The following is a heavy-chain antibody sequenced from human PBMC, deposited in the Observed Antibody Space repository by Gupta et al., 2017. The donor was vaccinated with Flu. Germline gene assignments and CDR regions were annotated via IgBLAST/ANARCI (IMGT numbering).Heavy chain of an antibody. CDR3: ARVGVLGIAVGGYDY. CDR1: GYTFTDYY. D-gene: IGHD6-19*01. Sequence: QVQLVQSGAEVKKPGASVKVSCTASGYTFTDYYIHWVRQTPGQGLEWVGWINPNSFATNYAQKFQGWVTMTRDTSINTAYMELSRLKSGDTATYYCARVGVLGIAVGGYDYWGQGTLVTVSS. J-gene: IGHJ4*02. CDR2: INPNSFAT. V-gene: IGHV1-2*04.